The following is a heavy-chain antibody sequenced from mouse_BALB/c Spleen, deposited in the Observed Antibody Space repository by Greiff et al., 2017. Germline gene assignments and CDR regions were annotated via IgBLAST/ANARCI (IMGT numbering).Heavy chain of an antibody. V-gene: IGHV5-6-5*01. D-gene: IGHD1-1*01. J-gene: IGHJ3*01. Sequence: EVKLVESGGGLVQPGGSRKLSCAASGFTFSSFGMHWVRQAPEKGLEWVAYISSGGSTYYPDSVKGRFTISRDNARNILYLQMSSLRSEDTAMYYCARKGPLYYGSSRGFAYWGQGTLVTVSA. CDR1: GFTFSSFG. CDR2: ISSGGST. CDR3: ARKGPLYYGSSRGFAY.